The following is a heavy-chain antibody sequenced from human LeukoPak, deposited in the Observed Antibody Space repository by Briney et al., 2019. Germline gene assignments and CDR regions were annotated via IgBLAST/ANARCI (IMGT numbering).Heavy chain of an antibody. CDR1: GVSYSPGH. CDR3: ARSPSGYGDRSYYFDY. V-gene: IGHV4-59*12. D-gene: IGHD4-17*01. J-gene: IGHJ4*02. CDR2: ICDNGNT. Sequence: SETLSLTCTFSGVSYSPGHWSWIRQPPGKGLEWIGVICDNGNTDYNPSLKSRVTISVDTSKNQFSLKLSSVTAADTAVYYCARSPSGYGDRSYYFDYWGQGTLVTVSS.